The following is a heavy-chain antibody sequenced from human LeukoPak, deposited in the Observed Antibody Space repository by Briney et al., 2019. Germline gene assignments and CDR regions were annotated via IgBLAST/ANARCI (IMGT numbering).Heavy chain of an antibody. J-gene: IGHJ5*02. D-gene: IGHD1-26*01. CDR3: ARGQRVGTQFDP. CDR2: IYYSGST. CDR1: GGSISSYY. Sequence: SETLSLTCTVSGGSISSYYWSWIRQPPGKGRGWIGYIYYSGSTNYNPSLKSRVTISVDTSKNQFSLKLSSVTAADTAVYYCARGQRVGTQFDPWGQGTLVTVSS. V-gene: IGHV4-59*01.